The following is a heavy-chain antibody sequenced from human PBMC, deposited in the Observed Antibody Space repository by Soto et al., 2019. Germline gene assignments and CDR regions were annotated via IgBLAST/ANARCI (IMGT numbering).Heavy chain of an antibody. V-gene: IGHV4-61*01. CDR2: IYYSGGT. D-gene: IGHD4-4*01. CDR3: ARDARMPTDRGGYYDYAMDV. J-gene: IGHJ6*02. Sequence: SETLSLTCTVSGGSVSSVSYYWSWIRQPPGKGLEWIGYIYYSGGTNYNPSLKSRVTISVDTSKNQFSLKLSSVTAADTAVYYCARDARMPTDRGGYYDYAMDVWGQGTTVTVSS. CDR1: GGSVSSVSYY.